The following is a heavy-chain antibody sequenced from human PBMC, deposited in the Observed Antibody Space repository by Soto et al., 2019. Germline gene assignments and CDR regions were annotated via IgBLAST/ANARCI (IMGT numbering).Heavy chain of an antibody. J-gene: IGHJ4*02. CDR3: ATDLPTEGAGEFDY. CDR1: GLTFKTAW. CDR2: VTTGGPT. Sequence: GGSLRLSCVASGLTFKTAWMAWVRQAPGKGLEWVGHVTTGGPTHYAAPVKGKFTISRDDSKNTAYLQMNSLKAEDTAVYYCATDLPTEGAGEFDYWGQGTPVTVSS. D-gene: IGHD1-26*01. V-gene: IGHV3-15*01.